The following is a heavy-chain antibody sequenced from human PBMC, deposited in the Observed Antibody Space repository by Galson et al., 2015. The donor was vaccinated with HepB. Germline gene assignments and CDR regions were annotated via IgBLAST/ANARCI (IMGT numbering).Heavy chain of an antibody. J-gene: IGHJ4*02. CDR1: GDSVSSNSAA. Sequence: CAISGDSVSSNSAAWNWVRQSPSRGLKWLGRTYYRSKWYNDYAVSVKSRITINPDTSKNQFSLKLSSVTAADTAVYYCARGKQLGYWGQGTLVTVSS. V-gene: IGHV6-1*01. CDR3: ARGKQLGY. D-gene: IGHD6-13*01. CDR2: TYYRSKWYN.